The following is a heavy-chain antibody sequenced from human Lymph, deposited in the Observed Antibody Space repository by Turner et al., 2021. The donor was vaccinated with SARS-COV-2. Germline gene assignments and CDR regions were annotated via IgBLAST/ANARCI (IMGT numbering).Heavy chain of an antibody. J-gene: IGHJ4*02. CDR2: ISGSGGST. CDR1: GFTFSSYA. D-gene: IGHD3-22*01. V-gene: IGHV3-23*01. CDR3: AKNEMAMIVVVITLFDY. Sequence: EVQLLVSGGGLVQPGGSLRLSCAASGFTFSSYAMSWVRQDPGKGLEWVSVISGSGGSTYYEDSVKGRFTISRDNSKNTLYLQMNSLRAEDTAVYYCAKNEMAMIVVVITLFDYWGQGTLVTVSS.